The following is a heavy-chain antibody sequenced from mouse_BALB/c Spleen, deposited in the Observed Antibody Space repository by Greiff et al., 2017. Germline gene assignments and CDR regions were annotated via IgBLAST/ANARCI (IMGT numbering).Heavy chain of an antibody. J-gene: IGHJ2*01. CDR2: INPYNGDT. D-gene: IGHD2-1*01. V-gene: IGHV1-20*02. CDR1: GYSFTGYF. Sequence: EVQLQQSGPELVKPGASVKISCKASGYSFTGYFMNWVMQSHGKSLEWIGRINPYNGDTFYNQKFKGKATLTVDKSSSTAHMELRSLASEDSAVYYCARSGGNYLYYFDYWGQGTTLTVSS. CDR3: ARSGGNYLYYFDY.